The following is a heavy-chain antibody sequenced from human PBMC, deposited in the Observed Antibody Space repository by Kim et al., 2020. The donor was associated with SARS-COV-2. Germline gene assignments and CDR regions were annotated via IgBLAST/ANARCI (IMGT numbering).Heavy chain of an antibody. CDR2: IHTSTGNP. V-gene: IGHV7-4-1*02. J-gene: IGHJ4*02. Sequence: ASVKVSCKASGYTFTTYAMHWVRQAPGQGLEWMGWIHTSTGNPTYAQNFRGRSVLSLDTSVSTAYLHLSTLKAEDTAVYYCARSDISGYLFDYWCQDTLV. CDR3: ARSDISGYLFDY. D-gene: IGHD3-22*01. CDR1: GYTFTTYA.